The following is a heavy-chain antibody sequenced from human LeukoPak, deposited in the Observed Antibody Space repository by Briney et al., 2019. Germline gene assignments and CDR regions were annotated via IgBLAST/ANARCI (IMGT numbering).Heavy chain of an antibody. CDR1: GYTFTSYN. CDR2: MNPNSGDT. V-gene: IGHV1-8*01. J-gene: IGHJ4*02. D-gene: IGHD3-10*01. CDR3: ARGGRAWFGELLLFYFDY. Sequence: GASVKVSCKASGYTFTSYNINWVRQATGQGLEWMGWMNPNSGDTGYAQKFQGRVTMTRDTSISTAYMELSRLRSDDTAVYYCARGGRAWFGELLLFYFDYWGQGTLVTVSS.